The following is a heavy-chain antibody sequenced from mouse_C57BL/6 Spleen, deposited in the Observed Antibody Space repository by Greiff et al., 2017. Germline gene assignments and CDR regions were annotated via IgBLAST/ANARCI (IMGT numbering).Heavy chain of an antibody. CDR3: TRGYGIFDY. Sequence: EVKLVESGEGLVKPGGSLKLSCAASGFTFSSYAMSWVRQTPEKRLEWVAYISSGGDYVYYADTVKGRFTISRDNARNTLYLQMSSLKSEDTAMYYCTRGYGIFDYWGQGTNLTVSS. J-gene: IGHJ2*01. CDR1: GFTFSSYA. D-gene: IGHD2-10*02. V-gene: IGHV5-9-1*02. CDR2: ISSGGDYV.